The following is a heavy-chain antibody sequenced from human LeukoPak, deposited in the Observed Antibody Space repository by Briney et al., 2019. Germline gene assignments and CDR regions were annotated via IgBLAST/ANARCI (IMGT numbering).Heavy chain of an antibody. D-gene: IGHD6-13*01. J-gene: IGHJ3*02. CDR3: ARAQSSSWVRDAFDI. V-gene: IGHV3-21*01. CDR2: ISSSSCYI. Sequence: PGGSLRLFCAASGFTFSSYSMNWVRQAPGKGLEWVSSISSSSCYIYYADSVKGRFTISRDNAKNSLYLQMSSLRAEDTAVYYCARAQSSSWVRDAFDIWGQGTMVTVSS. CDR1: GFTFSSYS.